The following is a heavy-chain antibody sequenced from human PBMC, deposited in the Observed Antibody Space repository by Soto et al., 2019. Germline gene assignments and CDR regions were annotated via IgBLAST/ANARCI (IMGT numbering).Heavy chain of an antibody. CDR3: ARLSGSSVPGRNYYYYSMDV. CDR1: GGSISGYY. J-gene: IGHJ6*03. D-gene: IGHD2-2*01. V-gene: IGHV4-59*01. Sequence: SETLSLTCAVSGGSISGYYWAWIRQPPGQGLEWIGYISYSGTTNYNPSLKNRVTISIDTSENQFSLKLSSLTAADTAVFYCARLSGSSVPGRNYYYYSMDVWGKGTTVTVSS. CDR2: ISYSGTT.